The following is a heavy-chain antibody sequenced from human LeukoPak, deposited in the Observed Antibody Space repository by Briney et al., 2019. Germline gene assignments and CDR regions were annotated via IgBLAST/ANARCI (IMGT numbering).Heavy chain of an antibody. J-gene: IGHJ4*02. D-gene: IGHD6-19*01. Sequence: GGSLRLSCAASGFTFSDYYMSWIRQAPGKGLEWVSYISSSSSAIYYADSVKGRFTISRDNSKNTLYLQMNSLRAEDTAVYYCASDQRASYSSGWYYWGQGTLVTVSS. CDR1: GFTFSDYY. CDR3: ASDQRASYSSGWYY. V-gene: IGHV3-11*04. CDR2: ISSSSSAI.